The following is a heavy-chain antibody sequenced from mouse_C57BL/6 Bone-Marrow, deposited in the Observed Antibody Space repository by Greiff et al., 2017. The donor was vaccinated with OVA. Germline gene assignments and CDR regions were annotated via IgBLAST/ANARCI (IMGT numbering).Heavy chain of an antibody. CDR1: GFTFSSYG. V-gene: IGHV5-6*01. D-gene: IGHD1-1*01. J-gene: IGHJ1*03. CDR2: ISSGGSYT. CDR3: ARRYGRDPRYFDV. Sequence: EVQLMESGGDLVKPGGSLKLSCAASGFTFSSYGMSWVRQTPDKRLEWVATISSGGSYTYYPDSVKGRFTISRDNAKNTLYLQMSSLKSEDTAMYYCARRYGRDPRYFDVWGTGTTVTVSS.